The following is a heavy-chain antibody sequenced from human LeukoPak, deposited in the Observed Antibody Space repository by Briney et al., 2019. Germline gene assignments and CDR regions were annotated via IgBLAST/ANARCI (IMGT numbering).Heavy chain of an antibody. CDR1: GGSFSGYY. CDR3: ARAGPNIVVVPAAINGDY. J-gene: IGHJ4*02. V-gene: IGHV4-34*01. D-gene: IGHD2-2*02. CDR2: INHSGST. Sequence: SETLSLTCAVYGGSFSGYYWSWIRQPPGKGLEWIGEINHSGSTNHNPSLKSRVTISVDTSKNQFSLKLSSVTAADTAVYYCARAGPNIVVVPAAINGDYWGQGTLVTVSS.